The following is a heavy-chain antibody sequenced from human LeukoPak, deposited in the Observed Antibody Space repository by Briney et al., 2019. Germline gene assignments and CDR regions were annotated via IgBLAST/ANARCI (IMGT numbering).Heavy chain of an antibody. D-gene: IGHD6-19*01. CDR2: ISGSGGST. Sequence: QSGGSLRLPCAVSGHTLNSCAMSWARQAPGKGLEWVSAISGSGGSTYYADSVKGRFTISRDNSKNTLYLQMKSLRAEDTAVYYCAQGPDSSGPNWLDPWGQGTLVTVSS. CDR3: AQGPDSSGPNWLDP. CDR1: GHTLNSCA. J-gene: IGHJ5*02. V-gene: IGHV3-23*01.